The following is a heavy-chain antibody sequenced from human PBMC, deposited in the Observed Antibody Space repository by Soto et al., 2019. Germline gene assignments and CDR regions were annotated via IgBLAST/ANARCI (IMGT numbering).Heavy chain of an antibody. V-gene: IGHV3-23*01. D-gene: IGHD2-15*01. CDR1: GFTFSSYA. CDR2: ISGSGGST. J-gene: IGHJ6*02. CDR3: AKDRDIVVVVAATPILMDV. Sequence: GGSLRLACAASGFTFSSYAMSWVRQAPGKGLEWVSAISGSGGSTYYADSVKGRFTISRDNSKNTLYLQMNSLRAEDTAVYYCAKDRDIVVVVAATPILMDVWGQRTTVTVSS.